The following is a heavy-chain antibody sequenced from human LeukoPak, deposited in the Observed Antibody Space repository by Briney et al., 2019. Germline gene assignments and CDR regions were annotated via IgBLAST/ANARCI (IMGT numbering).Heavy chain of an antibody. CDR2: IWYDGSNK. J-gene: IGHJ4*02. Sequence: GGSLRLSCAASGFTFRNYGMHWVRQAPGKGLEWVALIWYDGSNKYYADSVKGRFTISRDNSKNMLYLQMNSLRTEDTAVYYCARDPETVWFGELLYYFDYWGQGTLVTVSS. CDR3: ARDPETVWFGELLYYFDY. V-gene: IGHV3-30*02. D-gene: IGHD3-10*01. CDR1: GFTFRNYG.